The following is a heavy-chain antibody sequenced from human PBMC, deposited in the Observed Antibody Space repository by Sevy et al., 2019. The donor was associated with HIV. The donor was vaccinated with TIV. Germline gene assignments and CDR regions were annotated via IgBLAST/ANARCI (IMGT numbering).Heavy chain of an antibody. CDR1: GFTFNSYG. CDR3: AKDSNEYGDYRLSYYFDY. J-gene: IGHJ4*02. D-gene: IGHD4-17*01. Sequence: GGSLRLSCAASGFTFNSYGMHWVPQAPIKGLEWVASIYYNGNNKYYADSAKSRFTNSRDESKNTLYQQMNSLRAEDTAVYYCAKDSNEYGDYRLSYYFDYWGQGALVTVSS. CDR2: IYYNGNNK. V-gene: IGHV3-30*02.